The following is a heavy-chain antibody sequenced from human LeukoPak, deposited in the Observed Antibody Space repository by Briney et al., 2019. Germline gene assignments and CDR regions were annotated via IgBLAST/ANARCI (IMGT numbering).Heavy chain of an antibody. J-gene: IGHJ3*02. CDR2: FDPEDGET. V-gene: IGHV1-24*01. D-gene: IGHD6-19*01. Sequence: GASVKVSCKVSGYTLTELSMHWVRQAPGKGLEWMGGFDPEDGETIYAQKFQGRVTMTEDTSTDTAYMELSSLRSEDTAVYYCATDRYSSGWTDAFDIWGQGTMVTVSS. CDR3: ATDRYSSGWTDAFDI. CDR1: GYTLTELS.